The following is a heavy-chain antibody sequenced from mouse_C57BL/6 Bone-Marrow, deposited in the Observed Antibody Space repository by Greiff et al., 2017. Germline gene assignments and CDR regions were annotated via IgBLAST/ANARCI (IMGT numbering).Heavy chain of an antibody. CDR2: IHPNSGST. D-gene: IGHD1-1*01. CDR1: GYTFTSYW. Sequence: VKLQQPGAELVKPGASVKLSCKASGYTFTSYWMHWVKQRPGQGLEWIGMIHPNSGSTNYNEKFKSKATLTVDKSSSTAYMQLSSLTSEDSAVYYCAREGITTVVGWGQGTSVTVSS. CDR3: AREGITTVVG. J-gene: IGHJ4*01. V-gene: IGHV1-64*01.